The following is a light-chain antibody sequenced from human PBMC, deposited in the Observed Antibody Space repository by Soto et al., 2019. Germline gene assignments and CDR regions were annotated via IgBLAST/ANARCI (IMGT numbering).Light chain of an antibody. CDR1: HSVSSN. CDR2: GGS. V-gene: IGKV3-15*01. Sequence: EIVMTQSPATLSVSPGERATLSCRASHSVSSNLAWYQQKPGQAPRLLIYGGSTRATDIPARFSGSGSGTDFTLTITRLQSEDFAVYYCQQYNDWPRTFGQGTKVEIK. J-gene: IGKJ1*01. CDR3: QQYNDWPRT.